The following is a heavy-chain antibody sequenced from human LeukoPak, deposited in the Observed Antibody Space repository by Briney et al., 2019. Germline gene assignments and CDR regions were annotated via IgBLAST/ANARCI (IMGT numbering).Heavy chain of an antibody. CDR1: GFTFSSYG. D-gene: IGHD2-15*01. Sequence: GGSLRLSCAASGFTFSSYGMHWVRQAPGKGLEWVAVISYDGSNKYYADSVKGRFAISRDNSKNTLYLQMNSLRAEDTAVYYCAKSPKYCSGGSCYFVFGYWGQGTLVTVSS. V-gene: IGHV3-30*18. CDR3: AKSPKYCSGGSCYFVFGY. J-gene: IGHJ4*02. CDR2: ISYDGSNK.